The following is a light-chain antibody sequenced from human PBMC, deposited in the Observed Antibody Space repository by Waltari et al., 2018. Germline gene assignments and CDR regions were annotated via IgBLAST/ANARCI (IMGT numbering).Light chain of an antibody. V-gene: IGKV3-20*01. CDR1: QTISNNY. CDR2: GAS. Sequence: EIVLTQSPVTLSLSPGERATLSCRASQTISNNYLAWYQQKPGQAPRLLIFGASKRAPGIPERFSGSGSGTDFTLTINGLEPEDAAVFYCQQYAASWWTFGQGAKVVIK. J-gene: IGKJ1*01. CDR3: QQYAASWWT.